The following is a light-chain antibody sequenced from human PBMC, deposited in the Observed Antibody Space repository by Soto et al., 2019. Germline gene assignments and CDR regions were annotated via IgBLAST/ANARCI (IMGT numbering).Light chain of an antibody. CDR2: EVT. V-gene: IGLV2-14*01. CDR1: NSDIGGYNY. Sequence: QSALTQPASVSGSPGQSITISCSGSNSDIGGYNYVSWYQQHPGKAPKLMIYEVTYRPSGVSNRFSGSKSGNTASLTISGLQAEDEADYYCNSYTGTTTLGXFGSGTKLTVL. J-gene: IGLJ1*01. CDR3: NSYTGTTTLGX.